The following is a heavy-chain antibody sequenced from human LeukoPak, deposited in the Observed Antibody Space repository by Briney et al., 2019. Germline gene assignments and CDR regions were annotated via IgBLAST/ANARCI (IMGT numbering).Heavy chain of an antibody. Sequence: PGGSLRLSCAASGFTFSSYAMIWVRQAPGKGLEWVAVISYDGSNKYYADSVKGRFTISRDNSKNTLYLQMNSLRAEDTAVYYCARDLHYGSGSWGYGMDVWGQGTTVTVSS. J-gene: IGHJ6*02. CDR3: ARDLHYGSGSWGYGMDV. CDR1: GFTFSSYA. V-gene: IGHV3-30-3*01. D-gene: IGHD3-10*01. CDR2: ISYDGSNK.